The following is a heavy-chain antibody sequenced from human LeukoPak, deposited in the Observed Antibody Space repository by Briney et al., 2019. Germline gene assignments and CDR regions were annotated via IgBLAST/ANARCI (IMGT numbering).Heavy chain of an antibody. Sequence: SVKVSCKASGGTFSSYAISWVRQAPGQGLEWMGGIIPIFGTANYAQKFQGRVTITTDESTSTAYMELSSLRSEDTAVYYCASMMGEQLSYYYYMDVWGKGTTVTVSS. CDR3: ASMMGEQLSYYYYMDV. J-gene: IGHJ6*03. D-gene: IGHD1/OR15-1a*01. CDR2: IIPIFGTA. V-gene: IGHV1-69*05. CDR1: GGTFSSYA.